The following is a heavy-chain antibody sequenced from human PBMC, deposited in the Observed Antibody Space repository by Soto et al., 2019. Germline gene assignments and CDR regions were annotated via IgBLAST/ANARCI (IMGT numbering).Heavy chain of an antibody. J-gene: IGHJ5*02. V-gene: IGHV3-23*01. CDR1: GFTFSTYT. D-gene: IGHD3-16*01. Sequence: EVQLLESGGGLVQPGGSLRLSCAASGFTFSTYTMSWVRQAPGKGLEWVSAISTSGDSTYYADSVTGRFTISRDNSKNTLYLQMKSLSAEDMAVYDCAKEQGEKYYRRFDPWGQGTLFTVSS. CDR2: ISTSGDST. CDR3: AKEQGEKYYRRFDP.